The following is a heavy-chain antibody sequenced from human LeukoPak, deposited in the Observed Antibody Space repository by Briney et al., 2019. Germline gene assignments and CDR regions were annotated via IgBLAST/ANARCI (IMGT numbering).Heavy chain of an antibody. V-gene: IGHV4-61*02. D-gene: IGHD3-10*01. CDR2: IYTSGST. J-gene: IGHJ5*02. CDR3: ARTMVRGVQWFDP. Sequence: PSETLSLTCTVSGGSISSGRYCWSWIRQRAGRGLEWIGRIYTSGSTNYHPSLKSRVTISVDTSKNPFSLKLSSVSAADTAVYYCARTMVRGVQWFDPWGQGTLVTVSS. CDR1: GGSISSGRYC.